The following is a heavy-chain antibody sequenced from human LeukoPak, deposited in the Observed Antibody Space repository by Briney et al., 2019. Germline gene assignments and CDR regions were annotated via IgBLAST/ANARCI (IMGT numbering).Heavy chain of an antibody. D-gene: IGHD6-13*01. CDR1: GYSFTSNW. Sequence: GESLKISCKGSGYSFTSNWIGWVRQMPGKGLEWMGITFPGDSDTRYSPAFQGQVTISADKSISTAYLQWSSLKASDTAMYYCARLDSSSWYYWGQGTRVSVSS. CDR2: TFPGDSDT. J-gene: IGHJ4*02. V-gene: IGHV5-51*01. CDR3: ARLDSSSWYY.